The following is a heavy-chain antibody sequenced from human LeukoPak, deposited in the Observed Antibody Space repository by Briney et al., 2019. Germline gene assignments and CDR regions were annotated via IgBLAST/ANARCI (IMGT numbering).Heavy chain of an antibody. J-gene: IGHJ2*01. CDR3: APGGGSSWYSYFDL. D-gene: IGHD6-13*01. CDR2: ISSSSSTI. Sequence: PGGSLRLSCAAPGFTFSSYSMNWVRQAPGKGLEWVSYISSSSSTIYYADSVKGRFTITRDNAKNSLYLQMNSLRDEDTAVYYCAPGGGSSWYSYFDLWGRGTLVTVSS. CDR1: GFTFSSYS. V-gene: IGHV3-48*02.